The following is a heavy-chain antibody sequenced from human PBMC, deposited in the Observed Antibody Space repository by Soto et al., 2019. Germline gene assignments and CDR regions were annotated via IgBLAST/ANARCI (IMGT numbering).Heavy chain of an antibody. D-gene: IGHD1-26*01. CDR3: AKEGSPKVSRWDDY. CDR2: ISHEGSVQ. V-gene: IGHV3-30*18. CDR1: GFTFRSSG. J-gene: IGHJ4*02. Sequence: GGSLSLSCAASGFTFRSSGMHWVRQAPGRGLEWVAVISHEGSVQYYADSVKGRFTVSRDNSKNILYLQMSSLRPEDTAMYYCAKEGSPKVSRWDDYWGQGTLVTVSS.